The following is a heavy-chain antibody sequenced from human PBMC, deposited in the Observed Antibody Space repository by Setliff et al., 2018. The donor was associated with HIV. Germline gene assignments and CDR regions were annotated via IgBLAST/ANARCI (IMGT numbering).Heavy chain of an antibody. D-gene: IGHD1-1*01. CDR2: IYYSGST. Sequence: SETLSLTCTVSGGSISSYYWSWIRQPPGKGLEWIGYIYYSGSTNYNPSLKSQVTISVDTSKNQFSLKLSSVTAADTAVYYCARDTRYRDGIDYWGQGTLVTVSS. CDR3: ARDTRYRDGIDY. CDR1: GGSISSYY. J-gene: IGHJ4*02. V-gene: IGHV4-59*01.